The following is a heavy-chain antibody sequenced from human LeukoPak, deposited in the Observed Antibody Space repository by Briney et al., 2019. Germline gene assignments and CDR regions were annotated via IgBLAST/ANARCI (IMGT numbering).Heavy chain of an antibody. D-gene: IGHD5-12*01. V-gene: IGHV3-21*04. J-gene: IGHJ4*02. CDR1: GFTFSNAW. CDR3: AQDRAWIEFYF. Sequence: GGSLRLSCAASGFTFSNAWMSWVRQAPGKGLEWVSSISSSGDYIYYADSVKGRFTISRDNAKNSLYLQMNSLRAEDTAVYYCAQDRAWIEFYFWGQGTLVTVSS. CDR2: ISSSGDYI.